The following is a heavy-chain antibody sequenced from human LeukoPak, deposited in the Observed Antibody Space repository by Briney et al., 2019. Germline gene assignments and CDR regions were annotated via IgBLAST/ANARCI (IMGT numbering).Heavy chain of an antibody. V-gene: IGHV3-11*01. CDR3: ARGDRVYDYVWGSSY. D-gene: IGHD3-16*01. J-gene: IGHJ4*02. CDR1: GFVFSDYY. CDR2: INSGGDTF. Sequence: GVSLRLSCAASGFVFSDYYMVWIRQAPGKGLEWIAYINSGGDTFFYADSVKGRFSISRDNSGDSLYLQMNSLRAEDTAVYYWARGDRVYDYVWGSSYWGQGTLVTVSS.